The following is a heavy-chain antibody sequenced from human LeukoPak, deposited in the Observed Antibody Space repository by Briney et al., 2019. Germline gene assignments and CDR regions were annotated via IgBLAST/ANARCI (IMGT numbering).Heavy chain of an antibody. CDR2: IYHSGST. CDR1: GFTFSSYEM. J-gene: IGHJ4*02. Sequence: GSLRLSCAASGFTFSSYEMNWVRQPPGKGLEWIGEIYHSGSTNYNPSLKSRVTISVDKSKNQFSLKLSSVTAADTAVYYCARAHYDSSLGWGQGTLVTVSS. V-gene: IGHV4-4*02. D-gene: IGHD3-22*01. CDR3: ARAHYDSSLG.